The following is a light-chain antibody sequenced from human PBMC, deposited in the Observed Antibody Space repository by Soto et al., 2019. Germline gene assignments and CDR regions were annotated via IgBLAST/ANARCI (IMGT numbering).Light chain of an antibody. CDR3: KQYNNWPGT. Sequence: EIVLTQSPGTLSLSPGERATLSCRASQSVSSSYLAWYQQKPGQAPRLLIYGASSRATGIPDRFSGSGSGTDFTLTIRRLEPEDFAVYYCKQYNNWPGTFGQGTKVDIK. J-gene: IGKJ1*01. V-gene: IGKV3-20*01. CDR2: GAS. CDR1: QSVSSSY.